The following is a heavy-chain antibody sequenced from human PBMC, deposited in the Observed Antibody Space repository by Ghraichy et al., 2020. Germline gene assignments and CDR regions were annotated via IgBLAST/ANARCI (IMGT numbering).Heavy chain of an antibody. CDR2: ISAYNGNT. D-gene: IGHD2-8*01. CDR3: ARASPSYCTNGVCLNAFDI. V-gene: IGHV1-18*04. J-gene: IGHJ3*02. Sequence: ASVKVSCKASGYTFTSYGISWVRQAPGQGLEWMGWISAYNGNTNYAQKLQGRVTMTTDTSTSTAYMELRSLRSDDTAVYYCARASPSYCTNGVCLNAFDIWGQGTMVTVSS. CDR1: GYTFTSYG.